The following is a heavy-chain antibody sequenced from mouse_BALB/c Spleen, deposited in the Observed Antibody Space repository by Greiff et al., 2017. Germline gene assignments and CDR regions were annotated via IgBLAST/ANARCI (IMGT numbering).Heavy chain of an antibody. V-gene: IGHV2-9*02. D-gene: IGHD1-1*01. Sequence: VKVVESGPGLVAPSQSLSITCTVSGFSLTSYGVHWVRQPPGKGLEWLGVIWAGGSTNYNSALMSRLSISKDNSKSQVFLKMNSLQTDDTAMYYCARDEITTVAYAMDYWGQGTSVTVSS. J-gene: IGHJ4*01. CDR3: ARDEITTVAYAMDY. CDR2: IWAGGST. CDR1: GFSLTSYG.